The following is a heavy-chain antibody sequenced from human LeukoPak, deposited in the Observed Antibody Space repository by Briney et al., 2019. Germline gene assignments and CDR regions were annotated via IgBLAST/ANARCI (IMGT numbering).Heavy chain of an antibody. CDR3: ASVGWFGELFVDY. CDR2: ISSSSSYI. CDR1: GFTFSSYS. V-gene: IGHV3-21*01. Sequence: GGSLRLSCAASGFTFSSYSMNWVRQAPGKGLEWVSSISSSSSYIYYADSVKGRFTISRDNAKNSLYLQMNCLRAEDTAVYYCASVGWFGELFVDYWGQGTLVTVSS. J-gene: IGHJ4*02. D-gene: IGHD3-10*01.